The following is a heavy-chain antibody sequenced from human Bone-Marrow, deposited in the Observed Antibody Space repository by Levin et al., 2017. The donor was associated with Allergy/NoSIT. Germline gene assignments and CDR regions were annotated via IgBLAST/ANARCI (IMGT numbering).Heavy chain of an antibody. CDR1: GFSLSTTGVR. Sequence: SGPTLVKPTQTLTLTCTLSGFSLSTTGVRVNWIRQPPGKALEWLARIDWDGDTFYNTSLKTRLTVFKDTSKNQVVLTMTNLDPVDTATYYCARMAVIGTLDSWGQGTLVTVSS. V-gene: IGHV2-70*04. D-gene: IGHD1/OR15-1a*01. J-gene: IGHJ4*02. CDR2: IDWDGDT. CDR3: ARMAVIGTLDS.